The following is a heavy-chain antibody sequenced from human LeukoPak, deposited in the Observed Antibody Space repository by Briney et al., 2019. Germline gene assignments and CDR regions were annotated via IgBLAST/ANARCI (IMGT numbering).Heavy chain of an antibody. CDR3: ARDRINDYGDYGDWFDP. CDR2: IYYSGST. CDR1: GGSISSGGYY. V-gene: IGHV4-31*03. Sequence: PSETLSLTCTVSGGSISSGGYYWSGIRQHPGKGLEWIGYIYYSGSTYYNPSLKSRVTISVDTSKNQFSLKLSSVTAADTAVYYCARDRINDYGDYGDWFDPWGQGTLVTVSS. J-gene: IGHJ5*02. D-gene: IGHD4-17*01.